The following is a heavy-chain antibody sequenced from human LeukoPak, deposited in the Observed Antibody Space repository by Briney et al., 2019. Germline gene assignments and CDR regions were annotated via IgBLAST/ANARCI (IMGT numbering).Heavy chain of an antibody. D-gene: IGHD5-18*01. CDR3: ARDKTRGLGYSYSKSGNYFDY. CDR2: INWNGGST. V-gene: IGHV3-20*04. CDR1: GFTFDDYG. Sequence: GGSLRLSCAASGFTFDDYGMSWVRQAPGKGLEWVSGINWNGGSTGYADSVKGRFTISRDNAKNSLYLQMNSLRAEDTAVYYCARDKTRGLGYSYSKSGNYFDYWGQGTLVTVSS. J-gene: IGHJ4*02.